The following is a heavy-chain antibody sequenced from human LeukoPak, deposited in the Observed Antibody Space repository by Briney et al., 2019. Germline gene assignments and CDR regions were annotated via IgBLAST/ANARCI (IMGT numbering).Heavy chain of an antibody. CDR1: GFSFSDYE. V-gene: IGHV3-48*03. CDR3: ARDGTAVGINYDY. Sequence: PGGSLRLPCAASGFSFSDYEMNWVRQAPGKGLEWLSHIDISGNTVHYADSVEGRFTISRDNAKNSLYLQMNSLRAEDTAVYYCARDGTAVGINYDYWGQGTLVTVSS. CDR2: IDISGNTV. J-gene: IGHJ4*02. D-gene: IGHD6-13*01.